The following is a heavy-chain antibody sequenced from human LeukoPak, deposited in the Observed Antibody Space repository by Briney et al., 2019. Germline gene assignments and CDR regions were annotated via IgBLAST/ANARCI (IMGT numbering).Heavy chain of an antibody. J-gene: IGHJ4*02. D-gene: IGHD3-22*01. Sequence: ASVKVSCKASGFTFNAYYIHWVRQAPGQGLEWMGWINPNSGGTNYAQKFQGRVTMTRDTSISTAYMELSRLRSDDTAVYYCASITMIDYWGQGTLVTVSS. V-gene: IGHV1-2*02. CDR1: GFTFNAYY. CDR2: INPNSGGT. CDR3: ASITMIDY.